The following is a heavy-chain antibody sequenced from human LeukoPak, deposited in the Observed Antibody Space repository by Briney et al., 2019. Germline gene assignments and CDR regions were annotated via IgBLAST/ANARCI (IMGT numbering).Heavy chain of an antibody. CDR3: ARRYYDILTGYYPASRERYFDY. V-gene: IGHV1-18*04. D-gene: IGHD3-9*01. J-gene: IGHJ4*02. CDR2: ISAYNGNT. CDR1: GYTLTSYG. Sequence: GASVKVSCKASGYTLTSYGISWVRQAPGQGLEWMGWISAYNGNTNYAQKLQGRVTMTTDTSTSTAYMELRSLRSDDTAVYYCARRYYDILTGYYPASRERYFDYWGQGTLVTVSS.